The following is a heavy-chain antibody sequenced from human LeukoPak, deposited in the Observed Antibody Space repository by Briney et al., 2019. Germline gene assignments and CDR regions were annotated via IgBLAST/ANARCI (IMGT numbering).Heavy chain of an antibody. CDR3: AREAYSSGWHRDYFDY. CDR2: IITNFGTT. J-gene: IGHJ4*02. D-gene: IGHD6-19*01. V-gene: IGHV1-69*13. CDR1: GGTFSNYA. Sequence: GASVKVSCKASGGTFSNYAISWVRQAPGQGLEWMGGIITNFGTTNYAQKYQGRVTITADESTSTAYMELSSLRSEDTAVYYCAREAYSSGWHRDYFDYWGQGTLVTVSS.